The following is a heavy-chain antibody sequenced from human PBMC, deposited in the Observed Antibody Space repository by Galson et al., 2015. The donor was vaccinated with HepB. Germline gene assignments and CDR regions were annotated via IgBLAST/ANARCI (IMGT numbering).Heavy chain of an antibody. D-gene: IGHD3-3*01. CDR1: GFTVSSNY. CDR3: ARVSGYYDFWSGQTDGMDV. J-gene: IGHJ6*02. CDR2: IYSGGST. V-gene: IGHV3-66*02. Sequence: SLRLSCAASGFTVSSNYMSWVRQAPGKGLEWVSVIYSGGSTYYADSVKGRFTISRDNSKNTLYLQMNSLRAEDTAVYYCARVSGYYDFWSGQTDGMDVWGQGTTVTVSS.